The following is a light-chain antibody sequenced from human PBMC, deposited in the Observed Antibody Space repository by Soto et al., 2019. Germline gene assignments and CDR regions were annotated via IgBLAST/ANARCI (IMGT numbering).Light chain of an antibody. J-gene: IGKJ2*01. Sequence: EILLTQSPAILSVSPGERATLSCRASQSISRSLAWYQQKPGQAPRLIISDASTRATGIPARFSGSGSGTEFTLTISSLQSEDFAPYYCHQYNSWHPGTFGQGTKVDIK. V-gene: IGKV3-15*01. CDR1: QSISRS. CDR3: HQYNSWHPGT. CDR2: DAS.